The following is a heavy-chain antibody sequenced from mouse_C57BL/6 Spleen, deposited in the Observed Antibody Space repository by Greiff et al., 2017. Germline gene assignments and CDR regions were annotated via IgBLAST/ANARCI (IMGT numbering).Heavy chain of an antibody. V-gene: IGHV1-50*01. D-gene: IGHD2-1*01. Sequence: QVQLKQPGAELVKPGASVKLSCKASGYTFTSYWMKWVKQRPGQGLVWIGEIDPSDSYTNYNQKFKGKATLTVDTSSSTAYMQLSSLTSEDSSVYYCARSSYGTTDYWGQGTTLTVSS. CDR1: GYTFTSYW. CDR2: IDPSDSYT. J-gene: IGHJ2*01. CDR3: ARSSYGTTDY.